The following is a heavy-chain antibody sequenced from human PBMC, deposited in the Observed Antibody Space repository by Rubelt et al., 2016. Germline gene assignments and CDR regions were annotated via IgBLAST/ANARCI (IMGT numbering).Heavy chain of an antibody. V-gene: IGHV3-23*01. J-gene: IGHJ3*02. Sequence: GSGGSTYYADSVKGRFTISRDNSKNTLYLQMNSLRAEDTAVYYCARGGKTIFGDYDAFDIWGQGTMVTVSS. D-gene: IGHD3-3*01. CDR2: GSGGST. CDR3: ARGGKTIFGDYDAFDI.